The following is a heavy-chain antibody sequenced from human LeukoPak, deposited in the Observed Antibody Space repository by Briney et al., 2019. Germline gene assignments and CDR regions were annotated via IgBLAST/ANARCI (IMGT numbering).Heavy chain of an antibody. Sequence: SETLSLTCTVSGGSISSSSYYWGWIRQPPGKGLEWIGSIYYSGSTYYNPSLKSRVTISVDTSKNQFSLKLSSVTAADAAVYYCARGTRRRLLNAEYFQHWGQGTLVTVSS. V-gene: IGHV4-39*01. CDR3: ARGTRRRLLNAEYFQH. D-gene: IGHD3-22*01. CDR1: GGSISSSSYY. J-gene: IGHJ1*01. CDR2: IYYSGST.